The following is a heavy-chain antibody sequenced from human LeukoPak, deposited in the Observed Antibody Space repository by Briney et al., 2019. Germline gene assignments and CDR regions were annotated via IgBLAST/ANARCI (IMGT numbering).Heavy chain of an antibody. D-gene: IGHD6-19*01. CDR3: ARDQVRYSSGWTSGGY. V-gene: IGHV1-46*01. CDR2: INPSGGST. J-gene: IGHJ4*02. CDR1: GYTFTSYY. Sequence: ASVKVSCKASGYTFTSYYMQWVRQAPGQGLEWMGIINPSGGSTSYAQKLQGRVTMTRDTSTSTVYMELSSLRSEDTGVYYCARDQVRYSSGWTSGGYWGQGTLVTVSS.